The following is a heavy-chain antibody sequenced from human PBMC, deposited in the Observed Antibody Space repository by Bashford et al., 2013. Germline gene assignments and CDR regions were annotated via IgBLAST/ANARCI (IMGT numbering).Heavy chain of an antibody. D-gene: IGHD2-15*01. V-gene: IGHV2-70*04. CDR3: ARIHCSGGSCXIDY. CDR2: IDWDDDK. CDR1: GFSLSTSGMR. J-gene: IGHJ4*02. Sequence: SGPTLVKPTQTLTLTCTFSGFSLSTSGMRVSWIRQPQGKALEWLARIDWDDDKFYSTSLKTRLTISKDTSKNXVVLTMTNMDPVDTATYYCARIHCSGGSCXIDYWGPGEPWSPSPQ.